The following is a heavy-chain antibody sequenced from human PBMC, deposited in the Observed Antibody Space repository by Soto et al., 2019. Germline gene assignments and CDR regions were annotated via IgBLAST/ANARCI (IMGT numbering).Heavy chain of an antibody. D-gene: IGHD6-19*01. J-gene: IGHJ6*02. V-gene: IGHV1-69*13. CDR3: ARAPIAVAGTTYYYGMDV. Sequence: SVKVSCKASGGTFSSYAISWVRQAPGQGLEWMGGIIPIFGTANYAQKFQGRVTITADESTSTAYMELSSLRSEDTAVYYCARAPIAVAGTTYYYGMDVWGQGTTVTVSS. CDR2: IIPIFGTA. CDR1: GGTFSSYA.